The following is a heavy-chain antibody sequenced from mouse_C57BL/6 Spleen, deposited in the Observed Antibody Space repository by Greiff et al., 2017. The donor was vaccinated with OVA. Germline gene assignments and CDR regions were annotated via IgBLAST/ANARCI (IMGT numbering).Heavy chain of an antibody. J-gene: IGHJ2*01. CDR1: GYTFTSYW. D-gene: IGHD1-1*01. Sequence: QVQLQQPGAELVRPGTSVKLSCKASGYTFTSYWMHWVKQRPGQGLEWIGVIDPSDSYTNYNQKFKGKATLTVDTSSNTAYMQLSSLTSEDSAVYYCARNYGSSYRYFDYWGQGTTLTGSS. CDR3: ARNYGSSYRYFDY. V-gene: IGHV1-59*01. CDR2: IDPSDSYT.